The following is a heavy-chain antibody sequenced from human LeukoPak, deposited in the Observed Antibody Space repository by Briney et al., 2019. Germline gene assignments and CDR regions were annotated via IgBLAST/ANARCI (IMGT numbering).Heavy chain of an antibody. CDR3: ARQTGSGLFILP. V-gene: IGHV4-39*01. Sequence: SETLSLTCTVSGGSIGSSSYYWGWIRQPPGKGLEWIGSIYYSGSTYYNPSLKSRVTISVDTSKNQFSLRLTSVTAADTAVYYCARQTGSGLFILPGGQGTLVTVSS. CDR1: GGSIGSSSYY. J-gene: IGHJ4*02. CDR2: IYYSGST. D-gene: IGHD3/OR15-3a*01.